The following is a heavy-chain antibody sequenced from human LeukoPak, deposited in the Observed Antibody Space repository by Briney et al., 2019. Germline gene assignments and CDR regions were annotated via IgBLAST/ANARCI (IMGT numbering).Heavy chain of an antibody. V-gene: IGHV3-53*01. CDR1: GLIVSSNY. CDR3: ARGVPFYY. J-gene: IGHJ4*02. CDR2: IYTGGST. Sequence: SGGSLRLSCAASGLIVSSNYMSWVRQAPGKGLEWVSVIYTGGSTYYAVSVKGRFTISRGNSKNTLFLQMNSLRADDTAVYYCARGVPFYYWGQGTLVTVSS.